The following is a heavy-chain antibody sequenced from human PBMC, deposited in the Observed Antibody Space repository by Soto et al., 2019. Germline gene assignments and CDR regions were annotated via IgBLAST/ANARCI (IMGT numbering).Heavy chain of an antibody. J-gene: IGHJ6*02. D-gene: IGHD3-10*01. V-gene: IGHV3-33*01. CDR2: IWYDATNR. CDR3: ARDYGSGMDV. CDR1: GFTFSSFG. Sequence: QVQLVESGGGVVQPGRSLRLSCAAYGFTFSSFGMHWVRQAPGKGLEWVAIIWYDATNRYYADSVKGRFTISRDNSKNTMYLQMNSLRAEDTAVYYCARDYGSGMDVWGQGTTVTVSS.